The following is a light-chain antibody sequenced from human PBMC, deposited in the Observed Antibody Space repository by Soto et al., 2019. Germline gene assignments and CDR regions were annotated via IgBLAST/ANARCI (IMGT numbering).Light chain of an antibody. CDR3: QQYGSSPRS. CDR2: GAS. J-gene: IGKJ1*01. V-gene: IGKV3-20*01. Sequence: EIVLTQSPGTLSLSPGERATLSCRASQSVSSTYLAWYQHKLGQAPRLLIYGASSKASGIPDRFSGSGSGTDVNLTISRLEPEDFAVYYCQQYGSSPRSFGQGTKVEVK. CDR1: QSVSSTY.